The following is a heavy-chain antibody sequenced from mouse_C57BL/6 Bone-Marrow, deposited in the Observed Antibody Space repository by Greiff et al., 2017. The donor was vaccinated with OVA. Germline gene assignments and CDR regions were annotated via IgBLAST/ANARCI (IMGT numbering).Heavy chain of an antibody. CDR3: ARIPLLRYPGYFDV. CDR1: GFSLSTFGMG. CDR2: IWWDDDK. Sequence: QVTLKVSGPGILQPSQTLSLTCSSSGFSLSTFGMGVGWIRQPSGKGLVWLAHIWWDDDKSYNPALKSRLTISTDTSKNQVYLKIANVDTADTATYYCARIPLLRYPGYFDVWGTGTTVTVSS. J-gene: IGHJ1*03. V-gene: IGHV8-8*01. D-gene: IGHD1-1*01.